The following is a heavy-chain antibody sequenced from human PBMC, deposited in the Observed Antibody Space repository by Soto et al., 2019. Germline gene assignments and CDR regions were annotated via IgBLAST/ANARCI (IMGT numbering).Heavy chain of an antibody. CDR1: GYSFTGYW. V-gene: IGHV5-10-1*01. CDR2: IDPSDSYT. Sequence: GESLKISCKGSGYSFTGYWISWVRQMPGKGLEWMGRIDPSDSYTNYSPSFQGHVTISADKSISTAYLQWSSLKASDTAMYYCAITDGEDYYYGMDVWGQGTTVTVSS. D-gene: IGHD3-10*01. J-gene: IGHJ6*02. CDR3: AITDGEDYYYGMDV.